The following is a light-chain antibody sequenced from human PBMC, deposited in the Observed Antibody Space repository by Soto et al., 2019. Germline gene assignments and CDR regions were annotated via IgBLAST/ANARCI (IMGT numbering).Light chain of an antibody. Sequence: DLQMTQSPSSLSASVGDRVTITCQASHDINNFLNWYQQKPVKAPHLLIYNVSKLEVGVPSRFSGSGSGTDFTFTISSLQPEDVAIYYCQQYNNLPLTFGGGTRVELK. V-gene: IGKV1-33*01. CDR2: NVS. CDR3: QQYNNLPLT. CDR1: HDINNF. J-gene: IGKJ4*01.